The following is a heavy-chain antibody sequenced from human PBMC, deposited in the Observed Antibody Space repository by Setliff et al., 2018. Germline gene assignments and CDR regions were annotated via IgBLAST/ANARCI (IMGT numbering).Heavy chain of an antibody. CDR1: GFDFTYAW. J-gene: IGHJ4*02. V-gene: IGHV3-15*01. CDR3: ARDQARWLVAAGTFDY. Sequence: GGSLRLSCATSGFDFTYAWMSWVRQAPGKGLEWVGRIKTKSEGGTTDYVAPVKGRFTISRDDSKNTLYLQMNSLNTEDTAVYYCARDQARWLVAAGTFDYWGLGALVTVSS. D-gene: IGHD1-1*01. CDR2: IKTKSEGGTT.